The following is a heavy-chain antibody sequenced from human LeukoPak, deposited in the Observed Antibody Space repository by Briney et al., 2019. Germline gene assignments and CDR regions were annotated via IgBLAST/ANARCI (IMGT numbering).Heavy chain of an antibody. J-gene: IGHJ6*02. CDR1: GGSFSGYY. CDR3: ARGVRFLEWLFDYYYYYGMDV. Sequence: SETLSLTCAVYGGSFSGYYWSWIRQPPGKGLEWIGEINHSGSTNYNPSLKSRVTISVDTSKNQFSLKLSSVTAADTAVYYCARGVRFLEWLFDYYYYYGMDVWGQGTTVTVSS. V-gene: IGHV4-34*01. D-gene: IGHD3-3*01. CDR2: INHSGST.